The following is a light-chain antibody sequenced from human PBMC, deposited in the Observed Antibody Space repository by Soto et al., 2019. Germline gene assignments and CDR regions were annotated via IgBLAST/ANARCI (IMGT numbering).Light chain of an antibody. V-gene: IGKV1-9*01. Sequence: DIQLTQSRSFLSASVGDTVTITCRASQGMSTYLAWYQQKPGKGPKLLIRSASTLQSGVPPRFSGGGSGTEFTLTIRTLQPDDSGIYYCQQLHGYQLAFRGGKNVEIK. CDR2: SAS. CDR1: QGMSTY. J-gene: IGKJ4*01. CDR3: QQLHGYQLA.